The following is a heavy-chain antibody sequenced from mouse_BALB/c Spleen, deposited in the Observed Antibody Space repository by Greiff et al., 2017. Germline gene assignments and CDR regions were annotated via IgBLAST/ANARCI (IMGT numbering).Heavy chain of an antibody. J-gene: IGHJ2*01. CDR2: INPGSGGT. V-gene: IGHV1-54*01. CDR1: GYAFTNYL. Sequence: QVQLQQSGAELVRPGTSVKVSCKASGYAFTNYLIEWVKQRPGQGLEWIGVINPGSGGTNYNEKFKGKATLTADKSSSTAYMQLSSLTSDDSAVYYCARWGDYFDYWGQGTTLTVSS. CDR3: ARWGDYFDY.